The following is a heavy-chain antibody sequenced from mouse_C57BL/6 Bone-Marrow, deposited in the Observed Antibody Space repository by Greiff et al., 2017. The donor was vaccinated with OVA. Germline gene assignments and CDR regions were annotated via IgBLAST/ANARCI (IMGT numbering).Heavy chain of an antibody. CDR3: ARENWDWYFDV. V-gene: IGHV1-63*01. D-gene: IGHD4-1*01. CDR2: IYPGGGYT. CDR1: GYTFTNYW. Sequence: QVQLQQSGAELVRPGTSVKMSCKASGYTFTNYWIGWAKQRPGHGLAWIGDIYPGGGYTNYNEKFKGKATLTADKSSSTAYMQFSSLTSEDSAIYYCARENWDWYFDVWGTGTTVTVSS. J-gene: IGHJ1*03.